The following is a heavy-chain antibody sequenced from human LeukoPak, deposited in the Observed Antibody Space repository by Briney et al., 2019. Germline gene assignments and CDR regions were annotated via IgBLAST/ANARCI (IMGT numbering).Heavy chain of an antibody. D-gene: IGHD3-16*01. CDR2: IRYDGSNK. CDR1: GFTFSSYG. V-gene: IGHV3-30*02. CDR3: AKSSQALGEFDAFDI. Sequence: PGGSLRLSCAASGFTFSSYGMHWVRQAPGKGLEWVAFIRYDGSNKYYADSVKGRFTISRDNSKNTLYLQMNSLRAEDTAVYYCAKSSQALGEFDAFDIWGQGTMVTVSS. J-gene: IGHJ3*02.